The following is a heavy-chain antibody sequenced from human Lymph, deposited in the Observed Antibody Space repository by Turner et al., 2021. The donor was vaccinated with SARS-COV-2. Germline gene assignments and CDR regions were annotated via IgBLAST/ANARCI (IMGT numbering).Heavy chain of an antibody. CDR1: GGTFSSYA. CDR2: IIPILGIA. CDR3: ARKAAPGMGGGVFYYYYGMDV. V-gene: IGHV1-69*10. Sequence: QVQLVQSGAEVKKPGSSVKVSCKASGGTFSSYAISWVRQAPGQGLEWMGGIIPILGIANYAQRFQGRVTITAEKSTSTAYLERSSLRSEDTAVYYCARKAAPGMGGGVFYYYYGMDVWGQGTTVTVSS. D-gene: IGHD6-13*01. J-gene: IGHJ6*02.